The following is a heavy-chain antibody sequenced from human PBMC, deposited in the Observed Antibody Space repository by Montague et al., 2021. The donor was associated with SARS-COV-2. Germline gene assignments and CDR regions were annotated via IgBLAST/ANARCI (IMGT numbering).Heavy chain of an antibody. J-gene: IGHJ4*01. V-gene: IGHV3-30-3*01. CDR3: AAPMGKDY. D-gene: IGHD3-10*01. CDR2: ISYDGSNK. Sequence: SLRLSCAASGFTFSSYAMHWVRQAPGKGLEWVAVISYDGSNKYYADSVKGRFTISRDNSKNTLYLQMNSLRAEDTAVYYCAAPMGKDYWGQGTLVTVSS. CDR1: GFTFSSYA.